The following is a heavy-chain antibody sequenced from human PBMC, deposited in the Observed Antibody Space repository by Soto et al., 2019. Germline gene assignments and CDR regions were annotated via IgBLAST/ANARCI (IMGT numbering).Heavy chain of an antibody. CDR1: GFTFSSYG. J-gene: IGHJ4*02. CDR3: AKGITIFGVGKSYYFDY. D-gene: IGHD3-3*01. V-gene: IGHV3-30*18. Sequence: PGGSLRLSCAASGFTFSSYGMHWVRQAPGKGLEWVAVISYDGSNKYYADSVKGRFTISRDNSRNTLYLQMNSLRAEDTAVYYCAKGITIFGVGKSYYFDYWGQGTLVTVSS. CDR2: ISYDGSNK.